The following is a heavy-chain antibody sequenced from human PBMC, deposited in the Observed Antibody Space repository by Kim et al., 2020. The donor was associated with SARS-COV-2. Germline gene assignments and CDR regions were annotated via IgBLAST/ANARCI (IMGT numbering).Heavy chain of an antibody. D-gene: IGHD3-3*01. J-gene: IGHJ5*02. CDR1: GGSISSGDYY. CDR3: ARAPPEGFGVVQYPSWWFDP. V-gene: IGHV4-30-4*01. Sequence: SETLSLTCTVSGGSISSGDYYWSWIRQPPGKGLEWIGYIYYSGSTYYNPSLKSRVTISVDTSKNQFSLKLSSVTAADTAVYYCARAPPEGFGVVQYPSWWFDPWGQGTLVTVSS. CDR2: IYYSGST.